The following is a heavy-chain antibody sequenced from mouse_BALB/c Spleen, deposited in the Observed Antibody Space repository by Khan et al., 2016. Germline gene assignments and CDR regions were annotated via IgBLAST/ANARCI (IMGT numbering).Heavy chain of an antibody. V-gene: IGHV3-6*02. CDR2: ISNDGSN. CDR1: GYSITSGYY. J-gene: IGHJ2*01. CDR3: ARGGDYFFDY. Sequence: EVQLQESGPGLVKPSQSLSLTCSVTGYSITSGYYWNWIRQFPGNKLEWMGYISNDGSNNYNPSLKNRISITRDTSKNQFFLKLNSVTTEDAAIYYSARGGDYFFDYWGQGTTLTVSS.